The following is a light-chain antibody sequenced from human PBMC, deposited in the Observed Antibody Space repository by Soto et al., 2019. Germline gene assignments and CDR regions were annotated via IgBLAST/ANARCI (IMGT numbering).Light chain of an antibody. CDR2: GAS. CDR3: QQYTAWPPWT. V-gene: IGKV3-15*01. CDR1: QSVSSN. Sequence: EIVMTQSPATLSVSLGERATLSCRASQSVSSNLAWYQQKPGQAPRLLIHGASTRATGIPARFSGSGSGTEFTLTISSLQSDDFVVYYCQQYTAWPPWTFGQGTKVEIK. J-gene: IGKJ1*01.